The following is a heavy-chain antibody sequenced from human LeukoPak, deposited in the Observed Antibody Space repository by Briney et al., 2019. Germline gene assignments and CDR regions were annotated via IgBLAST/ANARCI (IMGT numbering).Heavy chain of an antibody. D-gene: IGHD3-22*01. CDR3: EKPSLYYYDTSGYYRYWYFDL. CDR1: GFTFSNYA. J-gene: IGHJ2*01. CDR2: IRYDGSNK. Sequence: GGSLRLSCAASGFTFSNYAIHWVRQAPGKGLEWVAFIRYDGSNKYYVDSVKGRFTISRDNSKNTLYLQMNSLRAEDTAVYYCEKPSLYYYDTSGYYRYWYFDLRGRGTLVTVSS. V-gene: IGHV3-30*02.